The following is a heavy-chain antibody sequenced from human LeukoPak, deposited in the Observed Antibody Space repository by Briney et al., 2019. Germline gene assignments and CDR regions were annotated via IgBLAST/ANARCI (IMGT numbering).Heavy chain of an antibody. J-gene: IGHJ4*02. CDR1: DGSISDYY. CDR2: FYNSGRS. Sequence: SETLSLTCTVSDGSISDYYRGWIRQPPGKGLEWVGYFYNSGRSTYNPSLKSRGTISADTSKNHFSLKLNSVTTADTAVYYCTRGAGWLIDYWGQGILVTVSS. D-gene: IGHD3-16*01. V-gene: IGHV4-59*01. CDR3: TRGAGWLIDY.